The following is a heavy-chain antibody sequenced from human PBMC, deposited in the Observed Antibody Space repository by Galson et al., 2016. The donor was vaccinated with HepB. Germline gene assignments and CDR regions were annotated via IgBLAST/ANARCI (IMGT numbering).Heavy chain of an antibody. CDR1: GFTVSDSY. CDR2: TFGGGAT. J-gene: IGHJ3*02. V-gene: IGHV3-53*01. CDR3: ARGTAVLAGDAFDI. D-gene: IGHD1-1*01. Sequence: SLRLSCAASGFTVSDSYMGWVRQAPGKGLIWVSVTFGGGATYYADSAKGRFTISRDSSKNTLNLQMNSLRAEDTAVYYCARGTAVLAGDAFDIWGQGTLVTVSS.